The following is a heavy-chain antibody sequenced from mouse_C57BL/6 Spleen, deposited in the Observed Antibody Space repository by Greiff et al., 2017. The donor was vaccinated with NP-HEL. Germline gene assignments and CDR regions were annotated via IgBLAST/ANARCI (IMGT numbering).Heavy chain of an antibody. CDR3: ATDSSGHYAMDY. Sequence: VQLQQPGAELVRPGTSVKLSCKASGYTFTSYWMHWVKQRPGQGLEWIGVIDPSDSYTNYNQKFKGKATLTVDTSSSTAYMQLSSLTSEDSAVYYCATDSSGHYAMDYWGQGTSVTVSS. CDR2: IDPSDSYT. CDR1: GYTFTSYW. D-gene: IGHD3-2*02. J-gene: IGHJ4*01. V-gene: IGHV1-59*01.